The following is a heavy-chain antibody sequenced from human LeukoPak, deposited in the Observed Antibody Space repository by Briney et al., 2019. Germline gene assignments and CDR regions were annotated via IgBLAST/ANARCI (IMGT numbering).Heavy chain of an antibody. J-gene: IGHJ4*02. D-gene: IGHD3-9*01. Sequence: PSETLSLTCTVSGGSISSYYWSWIRQPAGKGLEWIGRIYTSGSTNYNPSLKSRVTMSVDTSKNQFSLKLSSVTAADTAVYYCAREAADYDILTGYYIEGKMDYWGQGTLVTVSS. CDR2: IYTSGST. CDR3: AREAADYDILTGYYIEGKMDY. CDR1: GGSISSYY. V-gene: IGHV4-4*07.